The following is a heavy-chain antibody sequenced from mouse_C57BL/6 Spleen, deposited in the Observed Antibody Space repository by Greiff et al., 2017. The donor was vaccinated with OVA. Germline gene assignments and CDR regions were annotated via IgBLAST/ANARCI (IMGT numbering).Heavy chain of an antibody. D-gene: IGHD1-1*01. Sequence: QVQLQQPGAELVKPGASVKLSCKASGYTFTSYWMHWVKQRPGRGLEWIGRIDPSSGGTKYNEKFKSKATLTVDKPYSTAYMQLSSLTSDVSAVYSCAKAYVSSSYYFDVWGTGTTVTVSS. CDR1: GYTFTSYW. V-gene: IGHV1-72*01. CDR3: AKAYVSSSYYFDV. CDR2: IDPSSGGT. J-gene: IGHJ1*03.